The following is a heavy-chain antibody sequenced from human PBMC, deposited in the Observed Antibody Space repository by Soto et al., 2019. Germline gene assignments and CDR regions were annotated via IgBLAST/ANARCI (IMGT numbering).Heavy chain of an antibody. Sequence: GGSLRLSCAASGFTFSSYGRHWGLQAPGKGLEGVAVISYDGSNKYYADSVKGRLTISRDNSKNTLYLQMTSLRAEDTAVYYCAKDHGPYCSGGSCYPSDDWGQGTLVTVSS. CDR3: AKDHGPYCSGGSCYPSDD. V-gene: IGHV3-30*18. CDR1: GFTFSSYG. J-gene: IGHJ4*02. CDR2: ISYDGSNK. D-gene: IGHD2-15*01.